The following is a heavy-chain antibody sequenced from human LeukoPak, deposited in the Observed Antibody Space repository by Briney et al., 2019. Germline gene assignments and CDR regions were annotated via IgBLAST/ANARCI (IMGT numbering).Heavy chain of an antibody. D-gene: IGHD2-2*01. Sequence: PSETLSLTCTVSGGSISSYYWSRIRQPPGKGLEWIGYIYYSGSTNYNPSLKSRVTISVDTSKNQFSLKLSSVTAADTAVYYCARHQTDIVVVPAAAFDPWGQGTLVTVSS. V-gene: IGHV4-59*08. J-gene: IGHJ5*02. CDR3: ARHQTDIVVVPAAAFDP. CDR2: IYYSGST. CDR1: GGSISSYY.